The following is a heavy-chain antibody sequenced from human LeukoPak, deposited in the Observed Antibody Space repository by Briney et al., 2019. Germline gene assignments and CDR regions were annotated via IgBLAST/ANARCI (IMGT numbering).Heavy chain of an antibody. CDR3: ARALHDYGDS. CDR2: IIPILGIA. CDR1: GGTFSSYA. J-gene: IGHJ4*02. V-gene: IGHV1-69*04. Sequence: AASVKVSCKASGGTFSSYAISWLRQAPGQGLEWMGRIIPILGIANYAQKFQGRVTITADKSTSTAYMELSSLRSEDTAVYYCARALHDYGDSWGQGTLVTVSS.